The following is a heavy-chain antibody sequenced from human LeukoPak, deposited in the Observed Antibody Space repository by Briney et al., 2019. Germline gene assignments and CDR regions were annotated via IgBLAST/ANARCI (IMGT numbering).Heavy chain of an antibody. CDR3: ASLYSGSYDTGSFDYFNY. CDR1: GDSISRYY. D-gene: IGHD1-26*01. J-gene: IGHJ4*02. Sequence: SETLTLTCTVSGDSISRYYWIWIRQPPGKGLEWIGYMYYSGSTNYNPSLKSRVTISVDTSKNQFSLKLSSVTAADTAVYYCASLYSGSYDTGSFDYFNYWGQGTLVTVSS. CDR2: MYYSGST. V-gene: IGHV4-59*01.